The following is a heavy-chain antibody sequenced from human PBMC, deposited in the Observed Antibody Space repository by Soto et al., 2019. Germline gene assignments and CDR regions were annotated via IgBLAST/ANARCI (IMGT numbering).Heavy chain of an antibody. CDR2: IKSKIEGVTT. J-gene: IGHJ4*02. CDR3: TTDGGKIGYY. Sequence: GGSLRLSCAAPVFPFTNAWMNWVRQAPGKGLEWVGRIKSKIEGVTTDYAAPVKGRFTISRDDSKNTLYLQINSLKTEDTAIHYCTTDGGKIGYYWGQVTLVTVSS. D-gene: IGHD2-21*01. V-gene: IGHV3-15*07. CDR1: VFPFTNAW.